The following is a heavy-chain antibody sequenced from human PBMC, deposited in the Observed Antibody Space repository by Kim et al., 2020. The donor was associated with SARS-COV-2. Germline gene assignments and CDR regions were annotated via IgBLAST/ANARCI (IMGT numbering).Heavy chain of an antibody. D-gene: IGHD2-15*01. CDR2: ISSSSDYI. V-gene: IGHV3-21*01. CDR3: ARDRWTPNYYFDY. CDR1: GFTFSTNN. Sequence: GGCLRLSCAASGFTFSTNNINWVRQAPGKGLEWVSSISSSSDYIYYADSVKGRFTVSRDNAKNSLYLQMNSLRAEDTAVYYCARDRWTPNYYFDYWGQGTLVTVYS. J-gene: IGHJ4*02.